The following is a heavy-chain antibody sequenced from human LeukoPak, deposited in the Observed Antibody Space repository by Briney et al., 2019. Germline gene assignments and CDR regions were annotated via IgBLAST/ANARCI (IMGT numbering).Heavy chain of an antibody. V-gene: IGHV3-7*03. J-gene: IGHJ4*02. CDR1: GFTFSSYW. D-gene: IGHD6-19*01. CDR3: ARDRVDSSGWYQVY. CDR2: IKQDGSEK. Sequence: GGSLRLSCAASGFTFSSYWMSWVRQAPGKGLEWVANIKQDGSEKYYVDSVKGRFTISRDNAKSSLYLQMNSLRAEDTAVYYCARDRVDSSGWYQVYWGQGTLVTVSS.